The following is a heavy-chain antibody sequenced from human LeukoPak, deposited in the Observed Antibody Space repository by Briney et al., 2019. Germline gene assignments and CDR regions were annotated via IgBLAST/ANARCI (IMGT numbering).Heavy chain of an antibody. D-gene: IGHD1-1*01. V-gene: IGHV3-11*04. CDR1: GFTFSDYN. CDR2: ISRSGSTK. CDR3: AKPPTGNVKFDS. Sequence: PGGSLRLSCAASGFTFSDYNMRWIRQAPGKGLEWVSSISRSGSTKYYADSVKGRFTISRDNAKNSLYLQMSRLRAEDTAVYYCAKPPTGNVKFDSWGQETLVTVSS. J-gene: IGHJ4*02.